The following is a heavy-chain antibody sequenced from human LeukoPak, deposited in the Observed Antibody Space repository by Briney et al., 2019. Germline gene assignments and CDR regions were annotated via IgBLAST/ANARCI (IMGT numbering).Heavy chain of an antibody. Sequence: ASVKVSCKASGYTFTGYYMHWVRQAPGQGLEWMGWINPNSGGTNYAQKFQGRVTMTRDTSISTAYMELSRLRSDDTAVYYCARAVAGLYYYYMDVWGKGTTVTVSS. CDR3: ARAVAGLYYYYMDV. CDR1: GYTFTGYY. V-gene: IGHV1-2*02. D-gene: IGHD6-19*01. CDR2: INPNSGGT. J-gene: IGHJ6*03.